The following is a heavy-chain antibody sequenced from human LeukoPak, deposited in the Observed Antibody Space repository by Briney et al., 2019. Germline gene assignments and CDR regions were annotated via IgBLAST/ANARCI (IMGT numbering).Heavy chain of an antibody. Sequence: SVKVSCKASGGTFSSYAISWVRQAPGRGLEWMGGIIPIFGTANYAQKFQGRVTITTDESTSTAYMELSSLRSEDTAVYYCARAAFRHYDSSGLLFDYWGQGTLVTVSS. CDR2: IIPIFGTA. D-gene: IGHD3-22*01. CDR1: GGTFSSYA. J-gene: IGHJ4*02. V-gene: IGHV1-69*05. CDR3: ARAAFRHYDSSGLLFDY.